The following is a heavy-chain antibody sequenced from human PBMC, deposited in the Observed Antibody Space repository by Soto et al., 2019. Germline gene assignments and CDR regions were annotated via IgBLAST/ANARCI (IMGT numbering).Heavy chain of an antibody. CDR1: GYTFTSYA. D-gene: IGHD2-15*01. V-gene: IGHV1-3*01. CDR3: ARVTRGNVDAFDI. J-gene: IGHJ3*02. CDR2: INAGNGNT. Sequence: ASVKVSCKASGYTFTSYAMHWVRQAPGQRLEWMGWINAGNGNTKYSQKFQGRVTITRDTSVSTAYMELSSLRSEDTAVYYCARVTRGNVDAFDIWGQGTMVTVSS.